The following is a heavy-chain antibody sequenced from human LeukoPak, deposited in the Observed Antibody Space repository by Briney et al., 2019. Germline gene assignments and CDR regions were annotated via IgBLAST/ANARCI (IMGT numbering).Heavy chain of an antibody. D-gene: IGHD3-9*01. CDR3: ARDYSYVLRYFDWSFDY. Sequence: GGSLRLSCAASGFTFSGFSMSWVRQSPTKGLEWVANIKQDGSERYYVDSVKGRFTISRDNAKNSLSLQMNNLRVEDTAVYYCARDYSYVLRYFDWSFDYWGQGTLVTVSS. CDR2: IKQDGSER. V-gene: IGHV3-7*01. CDR1: GFTFSGFS. J-gene: IGHJ4*02.